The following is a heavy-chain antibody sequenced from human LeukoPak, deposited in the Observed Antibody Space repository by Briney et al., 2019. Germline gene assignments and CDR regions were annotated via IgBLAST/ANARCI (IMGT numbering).Heavy chain of an antibody. Sequence: GASVKVSCKASGYTFTGYYMHWVRQAPGQGLEWMGRINPNSGGTNYAQKFQGRVTMTRDTSISTAYMELSRLRSDDTAVYYCARDLKGVVINWFDPWGQGTLVTVSS. V-gene: IGHV1-2*06. CDR1: GYTFTGYY. CDR2: INPNSGGT. D-gene: IGHD4-23*01. CDR3: ARDLKGVVINWFDP. J-gene: IGHJ5*02.